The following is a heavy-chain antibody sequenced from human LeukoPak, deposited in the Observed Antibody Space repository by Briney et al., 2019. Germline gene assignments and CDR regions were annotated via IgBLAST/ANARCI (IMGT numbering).Heavy chain of an antibody. CDR2: ISGSGGST. J-gene: IGHJ4*02. CDR1: GFTFSSYA. CDR3: AKARYCSSTNCYSSFDY. Sequence: PGGSLRLSCAASGFTFSSYAMSWVRQAPGKGLEWVSAISGSGGSTFYAGSVKGRFTISRDNSKNTLYLQMNSLRAEDTAVYYCAKARYCSSTNCYSSFDYWGQGTPVTVSS. V-gene: IGHV3-23*01. D-gene: IGHD2-2*02.